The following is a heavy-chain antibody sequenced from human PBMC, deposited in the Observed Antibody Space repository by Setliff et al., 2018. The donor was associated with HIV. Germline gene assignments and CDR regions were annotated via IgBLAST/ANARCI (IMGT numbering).Heavy chain of an antibody. J-gene: IGHJ6*03. CDR3: ARSYYNFANGYYYYYSMDV. V-gene: IGHV4-59*01. CDR1: GGSISSYY. D-gene: IGHD3-3*01. CDR2: IYYSGST. Sequence: PSETLSLTCTVSGGSISSYYWSWIRQPPGKGLEWIGYIYYSGSTNYNPSLKSRVTISVETSKNQFSLKLSSVTAADTAVYYCARSYYNFANGYYYYYSMDVWGKGTTVTVSS.